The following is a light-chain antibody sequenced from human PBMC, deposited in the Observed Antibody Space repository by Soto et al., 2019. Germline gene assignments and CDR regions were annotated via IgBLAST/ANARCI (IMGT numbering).Light chain of an antibody. CDR2: DAS. J-gene: IGKJ5*01. CDR1: QTIYSN. Sequence: IGMKQSPATLSVTLGERATLSCRASQTIYSNVAWYQQRPGQAPRLLIYDASHRAAGIPALFSGSGFGTDFTLTISSLEPEDAAVYYCQQRSNWPPITFGHGTRLEI. CDR3: QQRSNWPPIT. V-gene: IGKV3-11*01.